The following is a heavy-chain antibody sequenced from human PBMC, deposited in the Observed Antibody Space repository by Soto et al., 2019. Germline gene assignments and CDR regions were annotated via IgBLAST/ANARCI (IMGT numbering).Heavy chain of an antibody. Sequence: SETLSLTCTVSGGSITNNNYFWGWIRQPPGKGLEWIGSATYSGGTYYNSSLKSRVTISVDTSKNQFSLRLTSVTAADTAVYYCAKVLVGATSHSDFDFWGQGTLVTVSS. D-gene: IGHD2-15*01. CDR1: GGSITNNNYF. J-gene: IGHJ4*02. V-gene: IGHV4-39*01. CDR3: AKVLVGATSHSDFDF. CDR2: ATYSGGT.